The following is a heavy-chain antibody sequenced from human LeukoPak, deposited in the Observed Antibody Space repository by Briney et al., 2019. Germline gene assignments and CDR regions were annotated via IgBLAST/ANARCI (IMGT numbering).Heavy chain of an antibody. CDR1: GFTFSNAW. V-gene: IGHV3-15*01. Sequence: PGGSLRLSCAASGFTFSNAWMSWVRQAPGKGLEWVGRIKSKTDGGTTDYAAPVKGRFTISRDDSKNTLYLQMNSLKTEDTAVYYCTTAYDFWSGYYDSWGQGTLVTVSS. D-gene: IGHD3-3*01. CDR2: IKSKTDGGTT. CDR3: TTAYDFWSGYYDS. J-gene: IGHJ5*02.